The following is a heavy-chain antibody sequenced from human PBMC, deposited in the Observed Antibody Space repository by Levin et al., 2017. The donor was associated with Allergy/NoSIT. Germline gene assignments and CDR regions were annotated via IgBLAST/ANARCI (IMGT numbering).Heavy chain of an antibody. CDR1: GASISSYY. CDR2: IYYSRST. CDR3: ARMHYYGSDYYFDY. Sequence: SETLSLTFTVSGASISSYYWSWIRQPPGKGLEWIGYIYYSRSTNYNASLKSRVTISVDTSNNQFSLRLSSVTAADTAVYYCARMHYYGSDYYFDYWGQGTLVTVSS. J-gene: IGHJ4*02. V-gene: IGHV4-59*01. D-gene: IGHD3-10*01.